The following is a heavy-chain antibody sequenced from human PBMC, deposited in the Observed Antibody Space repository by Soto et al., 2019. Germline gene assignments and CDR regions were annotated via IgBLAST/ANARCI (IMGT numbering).Heavy chain of an antibody. V-gene: IGHV3-23*01. D-gene: IGHD6-19*01. CDR2: ISTSGADT. CDR3: AKGSRISGWYA. J-gene: IGHJ5*02. CDR1: GFTFSSSA. Sequence: EVQLLDSGGGLVQPGGSLRLSCADSGFTFSSSAMSWVRRTPGKGPEWVSAISTSGADTYYAASLKGRFTISRDNSKNTLYLQMDSLRVEDTAIYYCAKGSRISGWYAWGRGTLVTVSS.